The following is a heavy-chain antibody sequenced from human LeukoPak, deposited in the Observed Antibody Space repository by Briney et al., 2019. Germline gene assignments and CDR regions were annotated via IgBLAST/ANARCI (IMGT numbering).Heavy chain of an antibody. Sequence: SETLSLTCTVSGGSISSGDYYWSWIRQPPGKGLEWIGYIYYSGSTYYNPSLKSRVTISVDTSKNQSSLKLSSVTAADTAVYYCASLYYGDYYFDYWGQGTLVTVSS. J-gene: IGHJ4*02. CDR1: GGSISSGDYY. CDR2: IYYSGST. CDR3: ASLYYGDYYFDY. V-gene: IGHV4-30-4*01. D-gene: IGHD4-17*01.